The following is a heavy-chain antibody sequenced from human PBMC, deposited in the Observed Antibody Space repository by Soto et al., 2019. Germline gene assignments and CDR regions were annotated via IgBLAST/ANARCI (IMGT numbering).Heavy chain of an antibody. CDR1: GFTFSSYS. J-gene: IGHJ6*03. CDR2: ISSSSSYI. D-gene: IGHD4-17*01. V-gene: IGHV3-21*01. CDR3: ARDLVILPTVTTVSYYYYYMDV. Sequence: PGGSLRLSCAASGFTFSSYSMNWVRQAPGKGLEWVSSISSSSSYIYYADSVKGRFTISRDNAKNSLYLQMNSLRAEDTAVYYCARDLVILPTVTTVSYYYYYMDVWGKGTTVTVSS.